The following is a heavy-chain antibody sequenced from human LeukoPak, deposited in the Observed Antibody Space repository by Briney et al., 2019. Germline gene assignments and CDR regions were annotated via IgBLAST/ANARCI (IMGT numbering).Heavy chain of an antibody. CDR2: ISYDGSNK. CDR3: ANDPSSGDDQDGYYYGMDV. Sequence: GRSLRLSCAASGFTFSSYGMHWVRQAPGKGLEWVAVISYDGSNKYYADSVKGRFTISRDNSKNTLYLQMNSLRAEDTAVYYCANDPSSGDDQDGYYYGMDVWGQGTTVTASS. V-gene: IGHV3-30*18. D-gene: IGHD2-15*01. J-gene: IGHJ6*02. CDR1: GFTFSSYG.